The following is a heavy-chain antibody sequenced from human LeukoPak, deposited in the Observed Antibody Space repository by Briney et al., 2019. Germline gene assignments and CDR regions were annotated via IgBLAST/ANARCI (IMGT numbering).Heavy chain of an antibody. CDR1: GGSISSSSDY. Sequence: SETLSLTCTVSGGSISSSSDYLSWIRQPPGKGLEWIGSIYYRGSTYYNPSLKSRVTISVDTSKNQFALKLSSVTAADTAVYYCARLPDSSSYFDYWGQGTLITVSS. D-gene: IGHD6-6*01. CDR2: IYYRGST. V-gene: IGHV4-39*01. J-gene: IGHJ4*02. CDR3: ARLPDSSSYFDY.